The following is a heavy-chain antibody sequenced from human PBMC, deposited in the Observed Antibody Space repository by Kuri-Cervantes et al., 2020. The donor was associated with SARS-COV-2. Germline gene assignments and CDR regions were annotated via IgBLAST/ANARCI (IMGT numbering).Heavy chain of an antibody. V-gene: IGHV3-7*03. CDR2: IKQRGNEK. CDR3: ARESRYVYGEFDF. J-gene: IGHJ4*02. CDR1: GFIFSSYW. Sequence: GESLKISRAASGFIFSSYWMSWVRQVPGKGLEWVANIKQRGNEKYYVDSVKGRFTISRDNAQNSLYLEMNSLRGEDTAVYYCARESRYVYGEFDFWGQGTLVTVSS. D-gene: IGHD5-18*01.